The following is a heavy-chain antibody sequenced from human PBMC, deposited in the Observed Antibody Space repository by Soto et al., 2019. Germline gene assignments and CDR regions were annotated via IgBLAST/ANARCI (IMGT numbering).Heavy chain of an antibody. V-gene: IGHV3-9*01. D-gene: IGHD1-1*01. Sequence: GGSLRLSCAGFGFSLDDYTMHWVRQAPGKGLEWVSGITWNSDIRAYAASVRGRFTVSKDSAKNSLYLQMNSLRIEDTALYYCAKGVRRTWNDMDVWGQGTAVTVSS. CDR1: GFSLDDYT. CDR2: ITWNSDIR. J-gene: IGHJ6*02. CDR3: AKGVRRTWNDMDV.